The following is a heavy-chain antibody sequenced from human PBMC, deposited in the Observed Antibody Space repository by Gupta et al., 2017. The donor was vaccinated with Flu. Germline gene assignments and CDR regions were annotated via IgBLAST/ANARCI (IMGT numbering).Heavy chain of an antibody. J-gene: IGHJ2*01. CDR3: ATDLGGLYCSSTSCQYFDL. V-gene: IGHV1-24*01. CDR2: VDPEDGET. D-gene: IGHD2-2*01. Sequence: WVRQAPGKGLEWMGGVDPEDGETIYAQKFQGRVTMTEDTSTDTAYMELRSLRSEDTAVYYCATDLGGLYCSSTSCQYFDLWGRGTLVTVSS.